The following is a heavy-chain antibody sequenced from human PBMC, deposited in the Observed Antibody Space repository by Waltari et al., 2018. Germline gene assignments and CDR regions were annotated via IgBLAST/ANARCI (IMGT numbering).Heavy chain of an antibody. J-gene: IGHJ4*02. V-gene: IGHV4-59*01. CDR2: IYYSGST. CDR3: ARYGYTRGFDY. D-gene: IGHD5-12*01. CDR1: GDSIHNYY. Sequence: QVQLQESGPGLVKHAETLSHTCIVSGDSIHNYYWSWIRQPPGKGLEWIGYIYYSGSTSYNPSLKSRVTISVHTSENQFSLKLSSVTAADTAVYYCARYGYTRGFDYWGQGTLVTASS.